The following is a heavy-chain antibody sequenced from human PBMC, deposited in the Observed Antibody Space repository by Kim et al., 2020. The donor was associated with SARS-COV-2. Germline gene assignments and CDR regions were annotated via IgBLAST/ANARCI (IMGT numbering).Heavy chain of an antibody. Sequence: SETLSLTCTVSGGSINSDGYFWSWIRQHPGKGLEWIGYIFYTGNTYYNPSLRSRGSISVDTSKNHFTLRLSSVTAANPAVYFCPGCRDTRLWFGEMDSWGQGSLVTVSS. CDR2: IFYTGNT. D-gene: IGHD3-10*01. CDR1: GGSINSDGYF. J-gene: IGHJ4*02. CDR3: PGCRDTRLWFGEMDS. V-gene: IGHV4-31*03.